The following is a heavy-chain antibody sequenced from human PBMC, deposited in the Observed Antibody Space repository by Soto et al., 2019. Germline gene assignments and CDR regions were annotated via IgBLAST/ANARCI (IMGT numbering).Heavy chain of an antibody. CDR2: ISSNGGST. D-gene: IGHD6-19*01. Sequence: WGSLRLSCSASGFTFSSYAMHWVRQAPGKGLEYVSTISSNGGSTYYADSVKGRFTISRDNSKNTLYLQMSSLRTEDTAVFYCVTHSSGWYFDYWGPGTLVTVSS. J-gene: IGHJ4*02. CDR3: VTHSSGWYFDY. CDR1: GFTFSSYA. V-gene: IGHV3-64D*06.